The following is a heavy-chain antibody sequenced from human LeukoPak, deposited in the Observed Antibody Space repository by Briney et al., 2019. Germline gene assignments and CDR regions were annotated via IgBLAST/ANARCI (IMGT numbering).Heavy chain of an antibody. D-gene: IGHD6-19*01. CDR3: AKREWLVPFDY. V-gene: IGHV3-23*01. J-gene: IGHJ4*02. Sequence: PGGSVRLSCGASGFTFSSYAMSWVPQAPGKGLEWVSAISGSGGSTYYADSVKGRFTISRDNSRDTLYLQMNSLRAEDTAVYYCAKREWLVPFDYWGQGTLVTVSS. CDR1: GFTFSSYA. CDR2: ISGSGGST.